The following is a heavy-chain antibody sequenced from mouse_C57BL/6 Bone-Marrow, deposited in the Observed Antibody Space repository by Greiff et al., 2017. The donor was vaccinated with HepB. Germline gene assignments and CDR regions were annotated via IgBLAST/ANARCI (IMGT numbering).Heavy chain of an antibody. CDR3: ARPYYYGSSYRGWFAY. V-gene: IGHV14-2*01. D-gene: IGHD1-1*01. CDR2: IDPEDGET. Sequence: VQLKESGAELGKPGASVKLSCTASGFNIKDYYMHWVKQRTEQGLEWIGRIDPEDGETKYAPKFQGKATITADTSSNTAYLQLSSLTSEDTAVYYCARPYYYGSSYRGWFAYWGQGTLVTVSA. J-gene: IGHJ3*01. CDR1: GFNIKDYY.